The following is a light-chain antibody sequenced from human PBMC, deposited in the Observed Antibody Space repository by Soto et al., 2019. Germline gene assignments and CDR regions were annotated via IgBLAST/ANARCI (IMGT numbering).Light chain of an antibody. CDR1: QSVSSNY. CDR3: QQYGSSLFT. Sequence: EIVLTQSPGTLSLSPGERGTLSCRASQSVSSNYLAWYQQKPGQAPRLLVYGASTRATGIPDRFSGSGSGTDFTHTISRLEPEDFAVYYCQQYGSSLFTFGPGTKVDIK. V-gene: IGKV3-20*01. CDR2: GAS. J-gene: IGKJ3*01.